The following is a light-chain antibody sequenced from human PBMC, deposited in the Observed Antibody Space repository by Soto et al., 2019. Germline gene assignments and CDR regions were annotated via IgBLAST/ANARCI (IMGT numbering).Light chain of an antibody. V-gene: IGLV2-14*01. CDR1: SRDIGAYKS. J-gene: IGLJ2*01. CDR2: AVS. CDR3: FSYRSSSTLV. Sequence: QSALTQPASVSGSPGQSVTISCTGTSRDIGAYKSVSWYQQHPGKAPRLMIYAVSNRPSGVSIRFSASKSGNTASLTISGLQAEDEAAYYCFSYRSSSTLVFGGGTKLTVL.